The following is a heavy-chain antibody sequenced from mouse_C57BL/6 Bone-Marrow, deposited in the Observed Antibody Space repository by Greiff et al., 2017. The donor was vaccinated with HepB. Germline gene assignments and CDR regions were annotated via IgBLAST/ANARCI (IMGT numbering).Heavy chain of an antibody. CDR1: GFSLTSYA. CDR3: ARKRASTAQAFYFDY. V-gene: IGHV2-9-1*01. D-gene: IGHD3-2*02. CDR2: IWTGGGT. J-gene: IGHJ2*01. Sequence: VKLVESGPGLVAPSQSLSITCTVSGFSLTSYAISWVRQPPGKGLEWLGVIWTGGGTNYNSALKYRLSISKDNAKCKAILKMNSMRTDDTARYYYARKRASTAQAFYFDYWGQGTTLTVSS.